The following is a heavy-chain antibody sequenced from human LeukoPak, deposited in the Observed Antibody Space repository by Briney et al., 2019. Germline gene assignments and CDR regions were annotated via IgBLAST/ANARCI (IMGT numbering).Heavy chain of an antibody. Sequence: PGESLKISCKGSGYSFTSYWIGWVRQMPGKGLEWTGIIYPGDSDTRYSPSFQGQVTISADKSISTAYLQWSSLKASDTAMYYCARPFPPYYYDSSGYMYYFDYWGQGTLVTVSS. CDR1: GYSFTSYW. CDR2: IYPGDSDT. D-gene: IGHD3-22*01. J-gene: IGHJ4*02. V-gene: IGHV5-51*01. CDR3: ARPFPPYYYDSSGYMYYFDY.